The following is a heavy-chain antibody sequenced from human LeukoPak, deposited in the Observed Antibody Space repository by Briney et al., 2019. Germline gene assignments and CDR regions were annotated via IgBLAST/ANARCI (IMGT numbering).Heavy chain of an antibody. CDR1: GFTFSSYG. CDR3: ARDRHSSSWYDFGY. Sequence: GRSLRHSCAASGFTFSSYGMHWVRQAPGKGLEWVAVIWYDGSNKYYADSVKGRFTISRDNSKNTLYLQMNSLRAEDTAVYYCARDRHSSSWYDFGYWGQGTLVTVSS. D-gene: IGHD6-13*01. CDR2: IWYDGSNK. V-gene: IGHV3-33*01. J-gene: IGHJ4*02.